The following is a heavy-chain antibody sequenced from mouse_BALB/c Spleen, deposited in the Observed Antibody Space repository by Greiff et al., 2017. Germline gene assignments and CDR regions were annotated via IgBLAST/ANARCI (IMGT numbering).Heavy chain of an antibody. J-gene: IGHJ4*01. V-gene: IGHV14-4*02. CDR1: GFNIKDYY. Sequence: VQLQQSGAELVRSGASVKLSCTASGFNIKDYYMHWVKQRPEQGLEWIGWIDPENGDTEYAPKFQGKATMTADTSSNTAYLQLSSLTSEDTAVYYCNAWSGNYGYYYAMDYWGQGTSVTVSS. D-gene: IGHD2-1*01. CDR2: IDPENGDT. CDR3: NAWSGNYGYYYAMDY.